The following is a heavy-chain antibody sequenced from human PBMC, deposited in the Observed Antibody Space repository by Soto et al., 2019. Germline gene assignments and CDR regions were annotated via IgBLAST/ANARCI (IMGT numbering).Heavy chain of an antibody. V-gene: IGHV1-18*01. CDR2: ISPFNGHT. D-gene: IGHD1-26*01. CDR3: ARDAGGGSYLAY. CDR1: GYTFSNYG. Sequence: VKVSCKPAGYTFSNYGISWVRQAPGQGLEWMGWISPFNGHTKYAQKFQGRVTLTTDTSTSTAYMELRSLRFDDTGVYYCARDAGGGSYLAYWGQGTLVTVSS. J-gene: IGHJ4*02.